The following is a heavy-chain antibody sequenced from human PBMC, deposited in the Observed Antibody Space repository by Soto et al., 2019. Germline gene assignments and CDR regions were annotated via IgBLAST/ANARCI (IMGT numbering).Heavy chain of an antibody. CDR3: ARESGGATATLAYYYFYMDV. V-gene: IGHV1-2*04. J-gene: IGHJ6*03. D-gene: IGHD5-12*01. Sequence: QVQLVQSGAEVRKPGASVTVSCRSSGDSFNDYYIHWVRQAPGQGFEWMGWINPNGGVTKYAQKFQGWFSMTRDTSIRTVDMQLSRLRSDDTAVYYCARESGGATATLAYYYFYMDVWGTGTTVTVSS. CDR1: GDSFNDYY. CDR2: INPNGGVT.